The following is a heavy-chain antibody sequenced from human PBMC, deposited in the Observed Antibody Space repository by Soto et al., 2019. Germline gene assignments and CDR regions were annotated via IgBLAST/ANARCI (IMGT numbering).Heavy chain of an antibody. CDR2: SYYSGFT. J-gene: IGHJ5*02. V-gene: IGHV4-31*01. Sequence: QVQLQESGPGLVKPSQTLSLTCTVSGGSITSGGYYWSWLRQHPGKGLEWIGYSYYSGFTYYNPSLKSLVTVSVDTSKNQFSLKLSSVTAADTAVYYCARSVFPWGQGALVTVSS. CDR1: GGSITSGGYY. CDR3: ARSVFP.